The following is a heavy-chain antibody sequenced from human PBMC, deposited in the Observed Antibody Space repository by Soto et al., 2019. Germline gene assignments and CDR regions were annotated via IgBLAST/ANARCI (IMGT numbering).Heavy chain of an antibody. J-gene: IGHJ6*02. CDR2: ISPIFGTA. CDR1: GGTFSSYA. D-gene: IGHD6-13*01. CDR3: ARAVAAAGRYYSGMDV. Sequence: QVQLVQSGAEVKKPGSSVKVSCKASGGTFSSYAISWVRQAPGQGVEWMGGISPIFGTANYAQKFQGRVTITADETTRTAYMERSSLRYEHTAVYYCARAVAAAGRYYSGMDVWGQGTTVTVSS. V-gene: IGHV1-69*01.